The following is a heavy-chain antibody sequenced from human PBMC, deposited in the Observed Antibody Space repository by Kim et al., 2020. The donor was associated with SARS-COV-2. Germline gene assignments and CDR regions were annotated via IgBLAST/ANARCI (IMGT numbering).Heavy chain of an antibody. CDR2: IDHSGTI. CDR3: ARHLMD. CDR1: GGSLSGYY. V-gene: IGHV4-34*01. J-gene: IGHJ4*02. Sequence: SETLSLTCSVFGGSLSGYYWTWIRQAPGKGLEWIGEIDHSGTIFYNPSLKSRVTILGDTSNNEVSLKLNSVTAADTAGYYCARHLMDWGQGTPVTVSS.